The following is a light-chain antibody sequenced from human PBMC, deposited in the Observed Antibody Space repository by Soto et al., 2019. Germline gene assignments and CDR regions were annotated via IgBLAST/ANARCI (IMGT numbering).Light chain of an antibody. CDR1: QSVSSSY. V-gene: IGKV3-20*01. J-gene: IGKJ5*01. CDR2: GAS. Sequence: EIVLTQSPGTLSLSPGERATLSCRASQSVSSSYLAWYQQKPGQAPRLLIYGASSRATGIPDRFSGSGSGTDCSLTISRLEPEDFAVYYCQQYGSPPPVTFGQGTRLEIK. CDR3: QQYGSPPPVT.